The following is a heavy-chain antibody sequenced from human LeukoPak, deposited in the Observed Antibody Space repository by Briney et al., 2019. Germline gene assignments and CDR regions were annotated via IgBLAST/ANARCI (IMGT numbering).Heavy chain of an antibody. J-gene: IGHJ2*01. CDR3: AREVTGTSSWYFDL. D-gene: IGHD1-7*01. CDR1: GFTFSDYY. Sequence: GGSLRLSCAASGFTFSDYYMSWIRQAPGKGLEWVSYISSSGSTIYYADSVKGRFTISRDNSKNTLYLQMNSLRAEDAAVYYCAREVTGTSSWYFDLWGRGTLVTVSS. CDR2: ISSSGSTI. V-gene: IGHV3-11*04.